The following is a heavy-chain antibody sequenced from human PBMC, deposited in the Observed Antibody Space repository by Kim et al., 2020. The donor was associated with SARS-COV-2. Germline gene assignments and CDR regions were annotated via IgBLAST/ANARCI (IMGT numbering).Heavy chain of an antibody. D-gene: IGHD3-22*01. Sequence: SETLSLTCTVSGGYISSSSYYWSWISQTPGKGLEWIGSIYYRGSTYYNPSLKSRVTISVDTSKNQFSLKLSSVTAADTAVYYCASLKYYYDSSGYSVDYWGLGTLFTVSS. CDR3: ASLKYYYDSSGYSVDY. CDR2: IYYRGST. CDR1: GGYISSSSYY. J-gene: IGHJ4*02. V-gene: IGHV4-39*01.